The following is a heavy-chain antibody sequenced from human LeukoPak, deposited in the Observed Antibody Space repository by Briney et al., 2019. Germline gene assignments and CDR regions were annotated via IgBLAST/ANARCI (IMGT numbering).Heavy chain of an antibody. V-gene: IGHV4-34*01. CDR2: INHSGST. Sequence: SETLSLTCAVYGGPFSGYYWSWIRQPPGKGLEWIGEINHSGSTNYNPSLKSRVTISVDTSKNQFSLKLSSVTAADTAVYYCARELEFPFDYWGQGTLVTVSS. D-gene: IGHD6-6*01. J-gene: IGHJ4*02. CDR3: ARELEFPFDY. CDR1: GGPFSGYY.